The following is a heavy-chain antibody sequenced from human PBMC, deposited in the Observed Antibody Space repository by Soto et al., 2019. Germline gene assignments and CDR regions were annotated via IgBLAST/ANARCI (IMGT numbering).Heavy chain of an antibody. Sequence: SETLSLTCAVYGGSFSGYYWSWIRQPPGKGLEWIGEINHSGSTNYNPSLKSRVTISVDTSKNQFSLKLSSVTAADTAVYYCARGRRGYYYVSGSLYYYYGMDVWGQGTTVTVSS. V-gene: IGHV4-34*01. CDR3: ARGRRGYYYVSGSLYYYYGMDV. CDR1: GGSFSGYY. CDR2: INHSGST. J-gene: IGHJ6*02. D-gene: IGHD3-10*01.